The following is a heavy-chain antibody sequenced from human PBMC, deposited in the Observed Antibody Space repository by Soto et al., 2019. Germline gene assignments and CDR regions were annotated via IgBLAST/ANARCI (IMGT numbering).Heavy chain of an antibody. CDR1: GGSISSGGYY. CDR2: IYYSGST. CDR3: ARVLTYYYDSSGYYSVWFDP. J-gene: IGHJ5*02. D-gene: IGHD3-22*01. Sequence: QVQLQESGPGLVKPSQTLSLTCTVSGGSISSGGYYWSWIRQHPGKGLEWIGYIYYSGSTYYNPSLRSRVTISVDTSKNQCSLKLSSVTAADTAVYYCARVLTYYYDSSGYYSVWFDPWGQGTLVTVSS. V-gene: IGHV4-31*03.